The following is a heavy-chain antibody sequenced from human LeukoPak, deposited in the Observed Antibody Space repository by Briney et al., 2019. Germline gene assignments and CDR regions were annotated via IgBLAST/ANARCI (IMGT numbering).Heavy chain of an antibody. Sequence: SETLSLTCTVSGGSLSSYYWSWIRQPPGKGLEWIGYIYYSGSTNYNPSLTSRVTISVDTSKNQPSLKLSSVTAADTAVYYCARAVQLERPPPLIGYYYMDVWGKGTTVAVSS. CDR1: GGSLSSYY. D-gene: IGHD1-1*01. CDR2: IYYSGST. CDR3: ARAVQLERPPPLIGYYYMDV. J-gene: IGHJ6*03. V-gene: IGHV4-59*01.